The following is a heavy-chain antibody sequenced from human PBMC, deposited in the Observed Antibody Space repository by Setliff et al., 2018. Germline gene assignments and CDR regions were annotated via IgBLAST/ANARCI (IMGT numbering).Heavy chain of an antibody. CDR3: ARLIYGDYEDY. D-gene: IGHD4-17*01. V-gene: IGHV4-4*07. Sequence: SETLSLTCTVSGGSISSYYWSWIRQPAGKGLEWIGHIYIGGSANYNPSLKSRVTMSIDTSKNQFSLKLNSVTAADTAVYYCARLIYGDYEDYWGQGTLVTVSS. CDR1: GGSISSYY. CDR2: IYIGGSA. J-gene: IGHJ4*02.